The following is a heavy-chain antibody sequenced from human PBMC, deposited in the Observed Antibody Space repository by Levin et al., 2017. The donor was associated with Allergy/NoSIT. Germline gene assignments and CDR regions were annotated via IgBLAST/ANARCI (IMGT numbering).Heavy chain of an antibody. D-gene: IGHD7-27*01. Sequence: PGGSLRLSCAASGFTFSSYWMHWVRQAPGKGLVWVSRIDSDGSSITYADSVKGRFTISRDNARNSLYLQMNSLRSEDTALYYCAKDKEGAGLGTSFDMWGQGTMVTVSS. CDR2: IDSDGSSI. J-gene: IGHJ3*02. V-gene: IGHV3-74*01. CDR3: AKDKEGAGLGTSFDM. CDR1: GFTFSSYW.